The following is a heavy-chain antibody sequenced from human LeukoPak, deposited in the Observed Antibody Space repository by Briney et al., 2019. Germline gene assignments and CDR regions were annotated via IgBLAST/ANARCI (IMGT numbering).Heavy chain of an antibody. CDR2: INPSGGST. D-gene: IGHD3-16*01. J-gene: IGHJ4*02. Sequence: ASVKVSCKASGYTFTSYYVHWVRQAPGQGLEWMGIINPSGGSTSYAQKLQGRVTMTTDTSTSTAYMELRNLRSDDTAVYYCARGGPAARLITFGGVTDYWGQGTLVTVSS. CDR1: GYTFTSYY. CDR3: ARGGPAARLITFGGVTDY. V-gene: IGHV1-46*01.